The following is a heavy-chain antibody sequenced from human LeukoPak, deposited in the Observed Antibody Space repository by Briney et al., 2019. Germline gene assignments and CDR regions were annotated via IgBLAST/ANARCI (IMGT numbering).Heavy chain of an antibody. Sequence: SGPALVKPTQTLTLTCTFSGFSLSTNGVRVSWIRQPPGKALEWPARIDWDDDKFYRTSLKTRLTISKDTSENRVVLTMTDMDPVDTATYYCARTTAVATFDYWGQGTLVTVSS. D-gene: IGHD4-17*01. J-gene: IGHJ4*02. V-gene: IGHV2-70*04. CDR1: GFSLSTNGVR. CDR2: IDWDDDK. CDR3: ARTTAVATFDY.